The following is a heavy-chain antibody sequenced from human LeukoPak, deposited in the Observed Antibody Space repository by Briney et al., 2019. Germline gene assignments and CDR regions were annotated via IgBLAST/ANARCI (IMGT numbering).Heavy chain of an antibody. J-gene: IGHJ4*02. V-gene: IGHV3-23*01. Sequence: GGSLRLSCAASGFPLKNYAMSWVRQTPGKGLEWVSAISGGGIITYYADSVKGRFTISRDNSKNTLYLQMNSLRAEDTALYYCAREGYIAGRPIDFWGQGTLVTVSS. CDR1: GFPLKNYA. CDR3: AREGYIAGRPIDF. D-gene: IGHD6-6*01. CDR2: ISGGGIIT.